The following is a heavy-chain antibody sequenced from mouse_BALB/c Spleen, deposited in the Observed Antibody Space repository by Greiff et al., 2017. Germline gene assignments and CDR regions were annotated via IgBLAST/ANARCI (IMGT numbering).Heavy chain of an antibody. D-gene: IGHD2-4*01. CDR1: GFTFSNYW. CDR3: TRIYYEAFYAMDY. V-gene: IGHV6-6*02. J-gene: IGHJ4*01. Sequence: EVKVEESGGGLVQPGGSMKLSCVASGFTFSNYWMNWVRQSPEKGLEWVAEIRLKSNNYATHYAESVKGRFTISRDDSKSSVYLQMNNLRAEDTGIYYCTRIYYEAFYAMDYWGQGTSVTVSS. CDR2: IRLKSNNYAT.